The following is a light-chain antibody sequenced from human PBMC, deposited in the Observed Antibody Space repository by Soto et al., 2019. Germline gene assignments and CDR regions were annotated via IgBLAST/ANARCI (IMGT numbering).Light chain of an antibody. V-gene: IGKV1-5*03. CDR2: NAS. J-gene: IGKJ4*01. CDR3: QQNNSQPHT. CDR1: QSVSSY. Sequence: DIQMTQSPSTLSVSLGDRVTITCRASQSVSSYLAWYQQKPGKAPRLLIYNASSLASGVPSRFSGSGSGTEFTLTSSRLQADDFANYYQQQNNSQPHTFGEGTKVEIK.